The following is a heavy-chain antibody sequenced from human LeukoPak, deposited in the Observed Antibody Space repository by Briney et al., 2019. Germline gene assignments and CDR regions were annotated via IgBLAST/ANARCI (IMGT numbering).Heavy chain of an antibody. CDR1: GFTFSSYS. V-gene: IGHV3-21*01. CDR2: ISSSSSYI. CDR3: AREDGDAFDI. Sequence: NSGGSLRLSCAASGFTFSSYSMNWVRQAPGKGLEWVSSISSSSSYIYYADSVKGRFTISRDNAKNSLYLQMNSLRAEDTAVHYCAREDGDAFDIWGQGTMVTVSS. J-gene: IGHJ3*02.